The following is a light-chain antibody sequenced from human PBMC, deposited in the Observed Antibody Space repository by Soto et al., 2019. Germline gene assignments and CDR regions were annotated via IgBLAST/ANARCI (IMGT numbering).Light chain of an antibody. J-gene: IGLJ2*01. CDR2: EVT. Sequence: QSALTQPPSASGSPGQSVTISCTGTSSDVGGFNFVSWYQHHPGKAPKLMIYEVTKRPSGVPDRFSGSKSGNTASLTVSGLQADDEADYYCTTYASTNTPVVFGGGTKVTVL. CDR1: SSDVGGFNF. V-gene: IGLV2-8*01. CDR3: TTYASTNTPVV.